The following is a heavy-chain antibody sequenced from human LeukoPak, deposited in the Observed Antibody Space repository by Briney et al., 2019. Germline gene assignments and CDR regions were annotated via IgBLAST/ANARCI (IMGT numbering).Heavy chain of an antibody. D-gene: IGHD3-10*01. CDR3: ARDRDHLLWFGESRDAFDI. CDR2: ISAYNSNT. V-gene: IGHV1-18*01. Sequence: GASVKVSCKASGYTFTSCGISWVRQAPGQGLEWMGWISAYNSNTNYAQKLQGRVTMTTDTSTSTAYMELRSLRSDGTAVYYCARDRDHLLWFGESRDAFDIWGQGTMVTVSS. CDR1: GYTFTSCG. J-gene: IGHJ3*02.